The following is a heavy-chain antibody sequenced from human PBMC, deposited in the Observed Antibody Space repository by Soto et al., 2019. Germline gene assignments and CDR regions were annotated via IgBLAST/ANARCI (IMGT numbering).Heavy chain of an antibody. V-gene: IGHV3-53*01. D-gene: IGHD5-18*01. J-gene: IGHJ4*02. CDR1: GLTFSSSY. CDR2: IYSAGST. CDR3: ARASEPEYSSAIFFDI. Sequence: PXGFLRLSFAASGLTFSSSYMSWVRQAPGKGLQWVSVIYSAGSTYYANSVKGRFTISRDISTNMVYLQMSSLTDEDTAVYYCARASEPEYSSAIFFDIWGQGALVTVSS.